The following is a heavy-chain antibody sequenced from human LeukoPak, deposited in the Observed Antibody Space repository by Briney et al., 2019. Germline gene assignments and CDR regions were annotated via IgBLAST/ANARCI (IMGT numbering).Heavy chain of an antibody. CDR1: GYTFTGYY. CDR3: ARDKYCSRTSCYFTGMDV. Sequence: ASVKVSCKASGYTFTGYYMHWVRQAPGQGLEWMGWINTNTGNPTYAQGFTGRFVFSLDTSVSTAYLQISSLKAEDTAVYYCARDKYCSRTSCYFTGMDVWGQGTTVTVSS. V-gene: IGHV7-4-1*02. CDR2: INTNTGNP. J-gene: IGHJ6*02. D-gene: IGHD2-2*01.